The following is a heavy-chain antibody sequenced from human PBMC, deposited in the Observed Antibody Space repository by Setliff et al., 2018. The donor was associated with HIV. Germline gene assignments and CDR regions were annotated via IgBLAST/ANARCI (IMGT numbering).Heavy chain of an antibody. J-gene: IGHJ4*02. CDR2: ISNSGEST. CDR3: ARHEPGWYALSGGRYFDY. V-gene: IGHV3-48*04. Sequence: PGGSLRLSCAASGFTLNTYSMSWVRQAPGKGLEWVSSISNSGESTYYADSVKGRFTISRDNAKNSLYLEMNSLTAEDTAVYYCARHEPGWYALSGGRYFDYWGQGTLVTVSS. CDR1: GFTLNTYS. D-gene: IGHD6-19*01.